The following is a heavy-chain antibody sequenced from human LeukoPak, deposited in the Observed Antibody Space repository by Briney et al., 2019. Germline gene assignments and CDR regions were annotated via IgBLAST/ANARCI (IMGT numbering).Heavy chain of an antibody. D-gene: IGHD4-17*01. Sequence: SETLSLTCTVSGGSISSYYWSWIRQPPGKGLEWIGYIYYSGSTNYNPSLKSRVTMSVDTSKNQFSLKLSSVTAADTAVYYCAREIYGRFDYWGQGTLVTVSS. CDR3: AREIYGRFDY. J-gene: IGHJ4*02. CDR2: IYYSGST. CDR1: GGSISSYY. V-gene: IGHV4-59*01.